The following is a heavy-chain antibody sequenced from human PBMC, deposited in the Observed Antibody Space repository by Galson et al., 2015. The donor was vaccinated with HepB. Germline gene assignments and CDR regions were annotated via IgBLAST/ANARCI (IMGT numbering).Heavy chain of an antibody. CDR2: IRSSSSYI. J-gene: IGHJ4*02. CDR1: GLTFSSFA. CDR3: ARDRVTTERPYYFDY. D-gene: IGHD4-17*01. V-gene: IGHV3-21*01. Sequence: SLRLSCAASGLTFSSFAMNWVRQAPGEGLEWVAAIRSSSSYIYYADSVKGRFTISRDNAKNSLYLQMNSLRAEDTAVYYCARDRVTTERPYYFDYWGQGTLVTVSS.